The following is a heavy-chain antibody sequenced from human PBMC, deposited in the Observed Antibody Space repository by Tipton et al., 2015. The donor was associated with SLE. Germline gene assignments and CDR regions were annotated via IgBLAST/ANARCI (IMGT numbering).Heavy chain of an antibody. Sequence: TLSLTCTVSGGSISSGGYYWSWSRPHPGKGLEWIGSIYYSGSTDYNPSLKSRVTISLDTSKNQFSLKLHYVTDADTAVYYCARGRVPFIWGQGTLVTVSS. V-gene: IGHV4-31*03. CDR2: IYYSGST. CDR3: ARGRVPFI. J-gene: IGHJ4*02. CDR1: GGSISSGGYY.